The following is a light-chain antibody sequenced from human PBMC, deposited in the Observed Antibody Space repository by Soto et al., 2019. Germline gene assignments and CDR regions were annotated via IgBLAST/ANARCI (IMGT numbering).Light chain of an antibody. V-gene: IGLV1-40*01. J-gene: IGLJ1*01. CDR3: QSYDSSLSGDV. Sequence: QSVLTQPPSVSGAPGQRVTISCTGSSSNIGAGYDVHWYQQLPGTAPKLLIYGNSNRPSGVPDRFSGSKSGTSASLAITGLQADDDADYYCQSYDSSLSGDVFGTGTKLTVL. CDR2: GNS. CDR1: SSNIGAGYD.